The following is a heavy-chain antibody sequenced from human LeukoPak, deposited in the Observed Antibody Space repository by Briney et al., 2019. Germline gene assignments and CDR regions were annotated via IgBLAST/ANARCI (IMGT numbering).Heavy chain of an antibody. D-gene: IGHD6-19*01. CDR3: ARVRMGSGRGFFDY. CDR2: IYHSGST. V-gene: IGHV4-38-2*02. CDR1: GYSISSGYY. J-gene: IGHJ4*02. Sequence: PSETLPLTCTVSGYSISSGYYWGWIRQPPGKGLEGIGSIYHSGSTYYNPSLKSRVTISVDTSKNQFSLKMSSVTAADTGVYYCARVRMGSGRGFFDYWGQGTLVTVSS.